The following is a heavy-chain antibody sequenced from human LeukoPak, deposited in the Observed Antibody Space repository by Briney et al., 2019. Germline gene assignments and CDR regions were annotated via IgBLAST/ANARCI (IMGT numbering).Heavy chain of an antibody. V-gene: IGHV1-18*01. CDR1: GGTFSSYG. Sequence: ASVRVSCKASGGTFSSYGISWVRQAPGQGLEWMGWISGYDGRTNYAQNFQGRVIMTTDTSTSTAYMELGSLRSDDTAVYYCARDYYCSGGSCSDCFDPWGQGTLVTVSS. D-gene: IGHD2-15*01. J-gene: IGHJ5*02. CDR3: ARDYYCSGGSCSDCFDP. CDR2: ISGYDGRT.